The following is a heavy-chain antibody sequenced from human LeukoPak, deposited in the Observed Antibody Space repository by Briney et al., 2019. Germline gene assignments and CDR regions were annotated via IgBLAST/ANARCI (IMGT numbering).Heavy chain of an antibody. D-gene: IGHD1-26*01. Sequence: SETLSLTCSVSGGSIRSYYWSWIRQPPGKGLEWIGYIYYSGSTNYNPSLKSRVTISVDASKNQFSLRLSSVTAADTAVYYCASGSYSFYYMDVWGKGTTVTISS. CDR2: IYYSGST. J-gene: IGHJ6*03. V-gene: IGHV4-59*01. CDR3: ASGSYSFYYMDV. CDR1: GGSIRSYY.